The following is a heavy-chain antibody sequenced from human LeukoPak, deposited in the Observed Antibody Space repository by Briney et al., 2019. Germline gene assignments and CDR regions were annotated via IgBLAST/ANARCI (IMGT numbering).Heavy chain of an antibody. J-gene: IGHJ4*02. D-gene: IGHD3-16*01. CDR1: GFPFDRYW. CDR2: IKHDGSEK. CDR3: ARQPIYEAYFDF. Sequence: GGSLRLSCVASGFPFDRYWMSWVRKAPGKGLEWVANIKHDGSEKNFVDSVKGRFTISRDNAENSLFLQMNSLRADDTAVYFCARQPIYEAYFDFWGQGTLVTVSS. V-gene: IGHV3-7*01.